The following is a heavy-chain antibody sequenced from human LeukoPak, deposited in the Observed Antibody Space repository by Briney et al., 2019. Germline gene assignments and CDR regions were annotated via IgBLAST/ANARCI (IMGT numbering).Heavy chain of an antibody. D-gene: IGHD3-3*01. J-gene: IGHJ4*02. Sequence: SETLSLTCAVYGGSFSGYYWSWIRQPPGKGLEWIGEINHSGSTNYNPSLKSRVTISVDTSKNQFSLKLSSVTAADTAVYYCARIEGSYDFWSGYYVDYWGQGTLVTVSS. CDR2: INHSGST. CDR1: GGSFSGYY. CDR3: ARIEGSYDFWSGYYVDY. V-gene: IGHV4-34*01.